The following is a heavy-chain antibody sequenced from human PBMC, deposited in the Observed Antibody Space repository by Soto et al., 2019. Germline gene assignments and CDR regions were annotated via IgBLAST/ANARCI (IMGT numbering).Heavy chain of an antibody. CDR2: IYHSGST. CDR1: GCSIWSRNL. Sequence: SETLSLTCAVCGCSIWSRNLWSWVRQPPGKGLEWIGEIYHSGSTNYNPSLKSRVTISIDKSKNQFSLKLSSVTAADTAVYYCARVSGSYYYGMDVWGQGTTVTVSS. J-gene: IGHJ6*02. D-gene: IGHD1-26*01. V-gene: IGHV4-4*02. CDR3: ARVSGSYYYGMDV.